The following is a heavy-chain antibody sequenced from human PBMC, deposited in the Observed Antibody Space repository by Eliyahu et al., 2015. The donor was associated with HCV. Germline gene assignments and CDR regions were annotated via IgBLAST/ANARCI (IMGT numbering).Heavy chain of an antibody. Sequence: QVQLVESGGGVVQPGRSLRLSCAASGFTFSSYGMHWVRQAPGKGLEWVAVIWYDGSNKYYADSVKGRFTISRDNSKNTLYLQMNSLRAEDTAVYYCARDPFDGGMDVWGQGTTVTVSS. CDR3: ARDPFDGGMDV. V-gene: IGHV3-33*08. CDR1: GFTFSSYG. CDR2: IWYDGSNK. J-gene: IGHJ6*02. D-gene: IGHD4-17*01.